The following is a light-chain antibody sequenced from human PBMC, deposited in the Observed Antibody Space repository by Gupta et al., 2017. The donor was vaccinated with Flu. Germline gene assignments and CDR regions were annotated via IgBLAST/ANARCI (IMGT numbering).Light chain of an antibody. CDR3: KQDIYTPGT. Sequence: VLIYPPDSLPAVLVERATINSKTSRSGFDSSNNKNYLGWYQQRPGQPPRWLIYWVSNRESGVPDRFSGRGSGTDFTLNISSLEADDAAVYYCKQDIYTPGTFGQGTKLEIK. CDR1: RSGFDSSNNKNY. V-gene: IGKV4-1*01. CDR2: WVS. J-gene: IGKJ2*02.